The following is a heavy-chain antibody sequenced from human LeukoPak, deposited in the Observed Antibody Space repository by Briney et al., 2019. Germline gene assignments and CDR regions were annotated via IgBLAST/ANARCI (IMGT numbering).Heavy chain of an antibody. CDR3: AQPAYYDSNGYYSPFDY. J-gene: IGHJ4*02. CDR1: GFTFSTYA. V-gene: IGHV3-23*01. D-gene: IGHD3-22*01. Sequence: GGSLRLSCAASGFTFSTYAVSWVRQAPGKGLEWVSAISGSGGSTYYADFVKGRFTISRDNSKNTVYLQMNSLRAEGTAVYYCAQPAYYDSNGYYSPFDYWGQGTLVTVSS. CDR2: ISGSGGST.